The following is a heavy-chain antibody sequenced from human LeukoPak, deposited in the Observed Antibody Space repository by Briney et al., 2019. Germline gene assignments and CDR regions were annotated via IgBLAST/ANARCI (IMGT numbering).Heavy chain of an antibody. CDR3: ARNALGTPFDP. V-gene: IGHV4-59*12. J-gene: IGHJ5*02. Sequence: SETLSLTCTVSGGSISSYYWSWIRQPPGKGLEWIGYIYYSGSTNYNPSLKSRVTISVDTSKNQFSLKLSSVTAADTAVYYCARNALGTPFDPWGQGTLVTVSS. D-gene: IGHD3-16*01. CDR2: IYYSGST. CDR1: GGSISSYY.